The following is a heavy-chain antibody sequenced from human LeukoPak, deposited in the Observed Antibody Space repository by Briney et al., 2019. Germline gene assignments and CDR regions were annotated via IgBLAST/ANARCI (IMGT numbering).Heavy chain of an antibody. D-gene: IGHD5-18*01. CDR2: INAGNGNT. Sequence: ASVKVSCKASGGTFSSYAISWVRQAPGQRLEWMGWINAGNGNTKYSQKFQGRVTITRDTSASTAYMELSSLRSEDTAVYYCARVQLWLHYYGMDVWGQGTTVTVSS. CDR3: ARVQLWLHYYGMDV. V-gene: IGHV1-3*01. CDR1: GGTFSSYA. J-gene: IGHJ6*02.